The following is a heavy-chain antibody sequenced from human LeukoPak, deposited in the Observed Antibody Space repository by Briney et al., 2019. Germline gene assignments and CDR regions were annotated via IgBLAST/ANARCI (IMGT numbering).Heavy chain of an antibody. V-gene: IGHV1-69*05. CDR3: AREAVTTRDFDY. D-gene: IGHD4-17*01. CDR2: IIPIFGAA. CDR1: PDTLSTYT. Sequence: SVKVSSKAFPDTLSTYTISWVRQAPGQGLEWIGRIIPIFGAANYAQKFQGRVTITTDESTSTAYMELSSLRSEDTTVYYCAREAVTTRDFDYWGQGTLVTVSS. J-gene: IGHJ4*02.